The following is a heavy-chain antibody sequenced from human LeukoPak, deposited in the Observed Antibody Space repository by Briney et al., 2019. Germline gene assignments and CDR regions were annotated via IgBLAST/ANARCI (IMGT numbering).Heavy chain of an antibody. Sequence: GGSLRLSCAASGFSFDDYAMHWVRQAPGKGLEWVSLISGDGDSTYYADSVKGRFTISRDNSKDSLYLQMNSLRTEDTALYYCAKDTGISPSGISGFFDFWGQGTLVTVSS. J-gene: IGHJ4*02. CDR3: AKDTGISPSGISGFFDF. CDR1: GFSFDDYA. CDR2: ISGDGDST. D-gene: IGHD6-13*01. V-gene: IGHV3-43*02.